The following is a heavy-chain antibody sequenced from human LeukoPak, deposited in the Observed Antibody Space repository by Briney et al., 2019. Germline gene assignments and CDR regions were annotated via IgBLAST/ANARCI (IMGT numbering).Heavy chain of an antibody. Sequence: EGSLRLSCAASGFNFNHYWMVWVRQIPGKGLQWVANIKEDGSEKNYVDSVKGRFTISRDNAKNSLYLQMNGLRVEDTAVYYCARDVWLPDYWGQGTLVTVTS. V-gene: IGHV3-7*01. CDR1: GFNFNHYW. CDR3: ARDVWLPDY. J-gene: IGHJ4*02. D-gene: IGHD3-16*01. CDR2: IKEDGSEK.